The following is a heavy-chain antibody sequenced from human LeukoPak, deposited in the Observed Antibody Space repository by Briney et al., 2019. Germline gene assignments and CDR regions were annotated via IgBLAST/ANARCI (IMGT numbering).Heavy chain of an antibody. CDR1: GGSISSYY. J-gene: IGHJ4*02. D-gene: IGHD3-22*01. Sequence: PSETLSLTCTVSGGSISSYYWSWIRQPPGKGLEWIGYIYYSGSTNYNPSLKSRVTISVDTSKNQFSLKLSSVTAADTAVYYCARLHVGEYYDSSGYYYAPFDYWGQGTLVTVSS. CDR2: IYYSGST. V-gene: IGHV4-59*08. CDR3: ARLHVGEYYDSSGYYYAPFDY.